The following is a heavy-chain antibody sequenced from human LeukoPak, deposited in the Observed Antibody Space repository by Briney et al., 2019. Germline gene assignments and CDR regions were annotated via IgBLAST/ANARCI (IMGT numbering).Heavy chain of an antibody. CDR3: ARGDYGDPFYYYCGMDV. CDR2: IYYSGST. D-gene: IGHD4-17*01. CDR1: GGSISSGGYY. V-gene: IGHV4-31*03. Sequence: PSETLSLTCTVSGGSISSGGYYWSWTRQHPGKGLEWIGYIYYSGSTYYNPSLKSRVTISVDTSKNQFSLKLSSVTAADTAVYYCARGDYGDPFYYYCGMDVWGQGTTVTVSS. J-gene: IGHJ6*02.